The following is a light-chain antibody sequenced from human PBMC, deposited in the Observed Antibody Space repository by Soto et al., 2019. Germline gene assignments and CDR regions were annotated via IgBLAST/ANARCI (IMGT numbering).Light chain of an antibody. CDR2: DAS. CDR3: QQYGNTPLT. V-gene: IGKV3-20*01. CDR1: QSFGNNY. Sequence: EIGLTQSPGTLSFSPGERATLSCTASQSFGNNYLAWYQQKPGQAPRILIYDASSRSTGIPDRLSGSGSGADFTLTISRLEPEDFAVYYCQQYGNTPLTFGGGTKVEIK. J-gene: IGKJ4*01.